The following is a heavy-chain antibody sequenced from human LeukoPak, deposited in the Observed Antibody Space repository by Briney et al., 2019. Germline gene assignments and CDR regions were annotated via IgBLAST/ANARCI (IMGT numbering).Heavy chain of an antibody. J-gene: IGHJ4*02. CDR1: GGSISSGGYL. V-gene: IGHV4-31*03. Sequence: PSQTLSLTCTVSGGSISSGGYLWSWIRQHPGKGLEWIGYIYYSGSTYYNPSLKSRVTISVDTSKNQFSLKLSSVTAADTAVYYCATTTAMVGGADYWGQGTLATVSS. D-gene: IGHD5-18*01. CDR3: ATTTAMVGGADY. CDR2: IYYSGST.